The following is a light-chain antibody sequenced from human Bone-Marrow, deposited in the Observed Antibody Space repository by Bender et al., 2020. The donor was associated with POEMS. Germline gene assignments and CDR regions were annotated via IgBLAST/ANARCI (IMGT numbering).Light chain of an antibody. CDR1: SSDVGGYNY. J-gene: IGLJ2*01. V-gene: IGLV2-14*03. Sequence: QSALTQPASVSGSPGQSITISCIGSSSDVGGYNYVSWYQQHPGKAPKLMIYDVNIRPSGVCNRFSGSKSGNTASLTIAGLRTEDGAPYCCSADTANPPLFGGGTRLTVL. CDR3: SADTANPPL. CDR2: DVN.